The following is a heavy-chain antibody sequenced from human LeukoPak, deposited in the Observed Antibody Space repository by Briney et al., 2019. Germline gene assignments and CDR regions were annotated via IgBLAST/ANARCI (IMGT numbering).Heavy chain of an antibody. V-gene: IGHV3-7*01. D-gene: IGHD6-19*01. CDR1: GGSIISSNL. J-gene: IGHJ4*02. CDR3: VRSSAWSRDDY. CDR2: IKYDGSEK. Sequence: ETLSLTCAVFGGSIISSNLWSWVRQAPGKGPEWVANIKYDGSEKYYVDFVKGRFTISRDNAKNSLYLQMNSLRAEDTAVYYCVRSSAWSRDDYWGQGTLVTVSS.